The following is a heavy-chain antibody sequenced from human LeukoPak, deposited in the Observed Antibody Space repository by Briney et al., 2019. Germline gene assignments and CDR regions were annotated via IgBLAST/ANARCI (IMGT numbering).Heavy chain of an antibody. J-gene: IGHJ4*02. D-gene: IGHD6-6*01. CDR2: IRNDGSDK. CDR1: GFTFSSYG. Sequence: GGSLRLSCAASGFTFSSYGMHWVRQAPGKGLQWVACIRNDGSDKYYADSVKGRFTISRDNSKNTLYMQMNSLRAEDTAVYHCAKDQYGSSSSFDYWGQGILDAVSS. V-gene: IGHV3-30*02. CDR3: AKDQYGSSSSFDY.